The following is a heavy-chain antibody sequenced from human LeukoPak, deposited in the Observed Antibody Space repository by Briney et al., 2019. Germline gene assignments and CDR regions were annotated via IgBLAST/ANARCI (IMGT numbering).Heavy chain of an antibody. CDR1: GYTFTSYG. V-gene: IGHV1-18*01. CDR2: ISAYNGNT. Sequence: ASVKVSCKASGYTFTSYGISWVRQAPGQGLEWMGWISAYNGNTNYAQKLQGRVTMTTDTSTSTAYMELRSLRSDDTAVYYCAKHGRIVVVPAAISYYYYGMDAWGQGTTVTVSS. J-gene: IGHJ6*02. D-gene: IGHD2-2*01. CDR3: AKHGRIVVVPAAISYYYYGMDA.